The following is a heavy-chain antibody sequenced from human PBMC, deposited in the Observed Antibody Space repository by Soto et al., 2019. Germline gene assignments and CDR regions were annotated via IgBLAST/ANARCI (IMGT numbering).Heavy chain of an antibody. J-gene: IGHJ3*01. V-gene: IGHV2-5*02. CDR1: GFSLSADGVG. CDR3: AHAYGGTSWPNDAFDV. Sequence: QITLKESGPTLVKPTQTLTLTCTFSGFSLSADGVGVGWIRQPPGKALEWLALIYWDDDKRYRPSLKSRLTITKDTSTNQVVLTMPNMDPVDPATYSCAHAYGGTSWPNDAFDVWGQGTVVTVAS. D-gene: IGHD2-2*01. CDR2: IYWDDDK.